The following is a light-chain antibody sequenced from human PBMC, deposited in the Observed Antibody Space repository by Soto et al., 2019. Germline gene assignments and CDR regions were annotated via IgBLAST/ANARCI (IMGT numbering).Light chain of an antibody. J-gene: IGKJ1*01. V-gene: IGKV1-5*01. CDR1: QSISSW. CDR2: DAS. Sequence: DIQMTQSPSTLSASVGDRVTITCRASQSISSWLAWYQQKPGKAPKLLIYDASSLESGVPLRFSGGGSGTEFTLTISSLQPDDFATYYCQQYNSYLRTFGQGTKV. CDR3: QQYNSYLRT.